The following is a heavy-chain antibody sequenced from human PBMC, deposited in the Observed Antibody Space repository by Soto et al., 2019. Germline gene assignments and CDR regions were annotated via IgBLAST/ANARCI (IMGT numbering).Heavy chain of an antibody. V-gene: IGHV3-21*01. CDR2: ISSSSSYI. Sequence: GGSLRLSCAASGFTFSSYSMNWVRQAPGKGLEWVSSISSSSSYIYYADSVKGRFTISRDNAKNSLYLKMNSLRAEDTAVYSCARTQGTGVELDDAFDIWGQGTMVTVSS. CDR1: GFTFSSYS. J-gene: IGHJ3*02. CDR3: ARTQGTGVELDDAFDI. D-gene: IGHD7-27*01.